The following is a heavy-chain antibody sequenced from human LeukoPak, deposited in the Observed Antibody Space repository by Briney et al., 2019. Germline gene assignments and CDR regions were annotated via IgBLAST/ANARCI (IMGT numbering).Heavy chain of an antibody. D-gene: IGHD4-17*01. J-gene: IGHJ4*02. CDR2: IIPIFVTA. V-gene: IGHV1-69*13. Sequence: ASVTVSCKASGGTFSSYAISWVRQAPGQGLEWMGGIIPIFVTANYAQKFQGRVTITADESTSTAYMELSSLRSEDTAVYYCARDNNGDYYFDYWGQGTLVTVSS. CDR1: GGTFSSYA. CDR3: ARDNNGDYYFDY.